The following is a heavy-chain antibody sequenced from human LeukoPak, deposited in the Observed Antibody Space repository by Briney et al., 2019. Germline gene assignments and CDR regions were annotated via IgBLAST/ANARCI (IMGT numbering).Heavy chain of an antibody. J-gene: IGHJ3*02. CDR3: AKGVTVFDAFDI. V-gene: IGHV3-30*02. CDR1: GFTFSNYS. D-gene: IGHD4-23*01. Sequence: PGGSLRLSCAASGFTFSNYSMHWIRQAPGKGLEWVAFIRFDESDKYYADSVKGRFTISRDNSKNTLYLQMSSLRAEDTAVYYCAKGVTVFDAFDIWGQGTMVTVSS. CDR2: IRFDESDK.